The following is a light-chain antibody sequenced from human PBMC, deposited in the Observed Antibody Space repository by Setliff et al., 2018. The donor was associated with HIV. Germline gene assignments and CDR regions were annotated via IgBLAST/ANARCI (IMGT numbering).Light chain of an antibody. CDR1: SSDVGAYNY. CDR2: DVS. CDR3: CSYAGTYTYI. V-gene: IGLV2-11*01. Sequence: SALTQPRSVSGSPGQSVTFSCTGSSSDVGAYNYVSWYQQHPGKAPKLIVYDVSKRPSGVPDRFSGSKSGDTASLTISGLQSEGEADYYCCSYAGTYTYIFGTGTKGTVL. J-gene: IGLJ1*01.